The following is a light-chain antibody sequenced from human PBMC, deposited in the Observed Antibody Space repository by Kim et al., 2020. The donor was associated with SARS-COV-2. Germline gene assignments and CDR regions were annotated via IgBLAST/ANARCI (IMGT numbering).Light chain of an antibody. CDR1: SLRSYY. J-gene: IGLJ2*01. CDR3: NSRDSNDKVV. CDR2: GKN. V-gene: IGLV3-19*01. Sequence: VALGQTVRIKCQGDSLRSYYATWYQQKPGQAPIVVIYGKNNRPSGIPDRFSGSSSGNTASLTITGTQAGDEADYYCNSRDSNDKVVFGGGTQLTVL.